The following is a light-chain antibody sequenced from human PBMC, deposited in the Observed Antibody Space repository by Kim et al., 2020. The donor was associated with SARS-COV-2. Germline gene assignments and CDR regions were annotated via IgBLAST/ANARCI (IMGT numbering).Light chain of an antibody. CDR2: EVT. V-gene: IGLV2-23*02. CDR3: CSFVGVSTFEVV. CDR1: SGDVGRYNL. J-gene: IGLJ2*01. Sequence: QSALTQPAALSGSRGQSITISCSGTSGDVGRYNLVSWYQHYPGKAPKLIIYEVTKRPSGVSSRFSGSKSDNTASLTISGLQAADEATYYCCSFVGVSTFEVVFGGGTQLTVL.